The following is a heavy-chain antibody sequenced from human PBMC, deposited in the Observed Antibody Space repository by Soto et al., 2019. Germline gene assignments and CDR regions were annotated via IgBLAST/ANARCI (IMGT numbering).Heavy chain of an antibody. D-gene: IGHD1-7*01. J-gene: IGHJ5*02. V-gene: IGHV4-39*01. CDR2: IYYSGST. CDR1: GGSISSYY. Sequence: PSETLSLTCTVSGGSISSYYWGWIRQPPGKGLEWIGSIYYSGSTYYNPSLKSRVTISVDTSKNQFSLKLSSVTAADTAVYYCARSSKELRWFDPWGQGTLVTVSS. CDR3: ARSSKELRWFDP.